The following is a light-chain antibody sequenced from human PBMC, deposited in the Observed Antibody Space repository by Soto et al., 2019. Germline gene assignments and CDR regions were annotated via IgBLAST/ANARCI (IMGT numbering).Light chain of an antibody. CDR1: QSVSSW. J-gene: IGKJ4*01. CDR2: KAS. CDR3: QQYNSWPLT. Sequence: DVQMTQSPSTLPAYVGDRVTITCRASQSVSSWLAWYQQKPGKAPKLLIYKASRLESGVPSRFSGSGSGTEFTLTISSLQSEDFAVYYCQQYNSWPLTFGGGSKVAIK. V-gene: IGKV1-5*03.